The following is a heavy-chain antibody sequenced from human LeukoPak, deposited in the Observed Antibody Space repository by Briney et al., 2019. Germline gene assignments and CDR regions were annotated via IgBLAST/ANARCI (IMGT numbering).Heavy chain of an antibody. CDR1: GFTFSGSS. CDR3: SRYVDTPLDY. J-gene: IGHJ4*02. CDR2: IRSKANSYAT. V-gene: IGHV3-73*01. Sequence: GGSLRLSCAASGFTFSGSSIHWVRQASGKGLEWAGRIRSKANSYATAYAASVAGRFTISRDDSQNTAYLQMNSLKTEDAAVYYCSRYVDTPLDYWGQGALVTVSP. D-gene: IGHD5-18*01.